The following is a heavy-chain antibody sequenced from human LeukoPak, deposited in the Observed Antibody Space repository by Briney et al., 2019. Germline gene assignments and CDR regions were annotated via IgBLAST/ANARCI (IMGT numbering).Heavy chain of an antibody. Sequence: GGSLRLSCSASRFSLSSYNMHWVRQGPGKGLEFVSGVSSDWGTTDYADSARDRFTISRDNSKSTLYLQMSSLRAEDTAIYYCVRGLYGLGWDYWGPGTLVTVPS. V-gene: IGHV3-64D*06. J-gene: IGHJ4*02. D-gene: IGHD3-10*01. CDR3: VRGLYGLGWDY. CDR2: VSSDWGTT. CDR1: RFSLSSYN.